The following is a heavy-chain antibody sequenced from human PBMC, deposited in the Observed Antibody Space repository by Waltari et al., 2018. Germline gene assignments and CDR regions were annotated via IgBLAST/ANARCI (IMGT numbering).Heavy chain of an antibody. CDR2: IGPYNDNT. CDR1: GYTFSNSG. V-gene: IGHV1-18*04. J-gene: IGHJ4*02. CDR3: ARSTGTTQASDY. D-gene: IGHD1-1*01. Sequence: QVLLVQSGFEVKKPGASVKVSCKASGYTFSNSGVNWVRQAPGQGLEWVGWIGPYNDNTDYAQKFQGRVTMTSHTSTSTAYMELRSLTSDDTAVYFCARSTGTTQASDYWGQGTLVTVSS.